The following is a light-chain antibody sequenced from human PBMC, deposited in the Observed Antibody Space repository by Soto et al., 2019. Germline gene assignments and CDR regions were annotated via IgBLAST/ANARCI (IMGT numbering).Light chain of an antibody. V-gene: IGKV1-27*01. CDR3: QNYNGAPFT. CDR1: QGIANY. J-gene: IGKJ3*01. CDR2: AAY. Sequence: DIQMTQSPSSLSASVGDRLTITCRASQGIANYLAWYQQKPGKVPKLLIYAAYTLQSGVPSRFSGSGSGTDFTLTITSLQPEDVATYYCQNYNGAPFTFGPGTKVDIK.